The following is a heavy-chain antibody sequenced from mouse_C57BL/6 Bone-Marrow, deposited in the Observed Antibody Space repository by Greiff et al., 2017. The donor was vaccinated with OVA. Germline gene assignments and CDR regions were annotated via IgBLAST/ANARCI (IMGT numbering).Heavy chain of an antibody. Sequence: QVQLQQPGAELVKPGASVKLSCKASGYTFTSYWMHWVKQRPGQGLEWIGMIHPNSGSTNYNEKFKSKATLTVDKSSSTAYMQLSRLTSEDSAVYYCATPERFYYDYDAYWDFDVWGTGTTVTVSS. CDR1: GYTFTSYW. CDR3: ATPERFYYDYDAYWDFDV. V-gene: IGHV1-64*01. CDR2: IHPNSGST. D-gene: IGHD2-4*01. J-gene: IGHJ1*03.